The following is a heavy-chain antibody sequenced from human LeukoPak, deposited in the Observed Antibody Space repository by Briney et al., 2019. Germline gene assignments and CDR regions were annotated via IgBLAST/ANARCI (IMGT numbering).Heavy chain of an antibody. V-gene: IGHV3-7*01. CDR3: AKDRTHRDDIDY. Sequence: PGGSLRLSCAASGFTFDYYWMTWVRQAPGKGLEWLANIKESGSEKYYVDSVKGRFTISRDNAKNSLYLQMNSLRAEDTAVYYCAKDRTHRDDIDYWGQGTLVTVSS. D-gene: IGHD1-14*01. J-gene: IGHJ4*02. CDR1: GFTFDYYW. CDR2: IKESGSEK.